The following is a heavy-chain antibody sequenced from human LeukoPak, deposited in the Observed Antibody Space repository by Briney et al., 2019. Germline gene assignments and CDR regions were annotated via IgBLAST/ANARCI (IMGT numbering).Heavy chain of an antibody. CDR3: ARDLSTSLPGGFDY. J-gene: IGHJ4*02. CDR1: GFTFSNYW. V-gene: IGHV3-7*01. D-gene: IGHD2-2*01. Sequence: GGSLRLSCAASGFTFSNYWMSWVRQAPGKGLEWVANIKQDGSERYSVDSVKGRFTISRDNAKNSLYLQMNSLRAEDTAVYYCARDLSTSLPGGFDYWGQGSLVTVSS. CDR2: IKQDGSER.